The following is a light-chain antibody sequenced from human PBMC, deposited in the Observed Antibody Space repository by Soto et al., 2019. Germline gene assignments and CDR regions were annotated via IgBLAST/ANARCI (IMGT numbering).Light chain of an antibody. CDR2: GAS. V-gene: IGKV3D-20*02. J-gene: IGKJ5*01. Sequence: EIVLTQSPGTLSLSPGERATLSCRASQSVSSSYLAWYQQKPGQAPRLLIYGASSRATGIPDRFSGSGSGTDFTLTISRLEPEDFALYYCQQRSTWPPTFGQGTRLEI. CDR3: QQRSTWPPT. CDR1: QSVSSSY.